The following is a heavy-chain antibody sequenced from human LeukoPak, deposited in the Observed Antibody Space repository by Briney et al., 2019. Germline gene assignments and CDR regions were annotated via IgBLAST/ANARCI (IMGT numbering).Heavy chain of an antibody. CDR3: ATDRLYCSGGSCFRWFDP. J-gene: IGHJ5*02. Sequence: GASVKVSCKVSGYTLTELSMRWVRQAPGKGLEWMGGIDPEDGETIYAQKFQGRVTMTEDTSTDTAYMELSSLRSEDTAVYYCATDRLYCSGGSCFRWFDPWGQGTLVTVSS. D-gene: IGHD2-15*01. CDR1: GYTLTELS. CDR2: IDPEDGET. V-gene: IGHV1-24*01.